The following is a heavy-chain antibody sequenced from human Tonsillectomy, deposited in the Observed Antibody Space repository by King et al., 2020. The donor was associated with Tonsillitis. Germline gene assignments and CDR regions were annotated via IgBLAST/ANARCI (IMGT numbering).Heavy chain of an antibody. CDR3: AKDRAAMITPTGSMDV. CDR2: ISGSGGST. V-gene: IGHV3-23*04. CDR1: TFTFSSYA. D-gene: IGHD5-18*01. Sequence: VQLVESGGGLVQPGGSLRLSCTASTFTFSSYAMSWVRQAPGKGLEWVSGISGSGGSTFYADPVKGLFTISRDNSKNTLYVQMNSLRAEDTALYYCAKDRAAMITPTGSMDVWGQGTTVTVSS. J-gene: IGHJ6*02.